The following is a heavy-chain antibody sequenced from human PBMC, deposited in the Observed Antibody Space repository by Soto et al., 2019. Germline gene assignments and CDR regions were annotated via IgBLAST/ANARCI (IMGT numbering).Heavy chain of an antibody. V-gene: IGHV3-33*01. Sequence: QVQLVESGGGVVQPGRSLRLSCAASGFTFNNYGMQWVRQAPGKGLEWVAVIWFDGSNKYYADSVKGRFTISRDNSKNTLYLQMNSLRAEDTAVYYCARDHTYGSGTTYRHNWFHPWGQGTLVTVSS. CDR2: IWFDGSNK. CDR1: GFTFNNYG. J-gene: IGHJ5*02. CDR3: ARDHTYGSGTTYRHNWFHP. D-gene: IGHD3-10*01.